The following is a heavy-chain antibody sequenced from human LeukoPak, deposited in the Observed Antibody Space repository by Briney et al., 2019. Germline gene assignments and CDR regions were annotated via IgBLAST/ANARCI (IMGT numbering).Heavy chain of an antibody. J-gene: IGHJ5*02. CDR2: ILYSGST. D-gene: IGHD6-13*01. CDR1: GGTIRSYY. Sequence: KPSETLSLTCSVSGGTIRSYYWSWIRQPPGKGLEWIGNILYSGSTNYNSSLKSRVTISVDTSKNQFSLKLSSVTAADTAVYYCARESSSYFDPWGQGTLVTVSS. CDR3: ARESSSYFDP. V-gene: IGHV4-59*01.